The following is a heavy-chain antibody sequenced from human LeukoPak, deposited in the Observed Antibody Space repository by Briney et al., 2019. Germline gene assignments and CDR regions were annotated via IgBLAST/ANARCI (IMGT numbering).Heavy chain of an antibody. CDR2: INPNSGGA. CDR1: GYTFTDYY. V-gene: IGHV1-2*02. D-gene: IGHD5/OR15-5a*01. J-gene: IGHJ3*02. CDR3: ARDGILSTKNAFDI. Sequence: ASVTVSCTASGYTFTDYYIHWVRQAPGQGLECLGWINPNSGGATYAPKFHGRLTMTRDTSISTAYMELSSLGSDDTAVYFCARDGILSTKNAFDIWGQGTMVTVSS.